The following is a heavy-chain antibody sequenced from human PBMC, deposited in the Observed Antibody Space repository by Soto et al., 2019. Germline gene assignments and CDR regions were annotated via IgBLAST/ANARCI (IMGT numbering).Heavy chain of an antibody. D-gene: IGHD3-3*01. Sequence: ASVKVSCKASGYTFTSYGISWVRQAPGQGLEWMGWISAYNGNTNYAQKLQGRVTMTTDTSTSTAYMELRSLRSDDTAVYYCARGTYFDFWSGYRSPDYWCQGPLVTVSS. CDR3: ARGTYFDFWSGYRSPDY. J-gene: IGHJ4*02. CDR2: ISAYNGNT. V-gene: IGHV1-18*01. CDR1: GYTFTSYG.